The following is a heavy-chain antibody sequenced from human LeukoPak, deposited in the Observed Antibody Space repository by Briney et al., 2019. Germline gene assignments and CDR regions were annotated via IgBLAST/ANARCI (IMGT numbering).Heavy chain of an antibody. Sequence: GGSLRLSCAASGFTFSSYWMSWVRQAPGKGLEWVASIKQDGSEKYYVDSVKGRFTISRDNAKNSLYLQMNSLRAEDTAVYYSSLEGSSWYRYFQHWGQGTLVTVSS. D-gene: IGHD6-13*01. CDR2: IKQDGSEK. J-gene: IGHJ1*01. CDR1: GFTFSSYW. CDR3: SLEGSSWYRYFQH. V-gene: IGHV3-7*05.